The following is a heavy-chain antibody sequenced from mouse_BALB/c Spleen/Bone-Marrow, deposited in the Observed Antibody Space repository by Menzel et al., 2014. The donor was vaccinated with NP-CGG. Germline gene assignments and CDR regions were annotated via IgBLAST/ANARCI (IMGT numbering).Heavy chain of an antibody. CDR2: INPTSYYT. Sequence: VQVVESGAELARPGASVKMSCKTSGYTFTSYTIYWIKQRPGQGLEWIGYINPTSYYTDYNQKFKDKATLTSDKSSSTAYMQLNSLTSEDSAVYYCAREGLGRGYWGQGTTLTVSS. J-gene: IGHJ2*01. CDR1: GYTFTSYT. D-gene: IGHD4-1*01. V-gene: IGHV1-4*01. CDR3: AREGLGRGY.